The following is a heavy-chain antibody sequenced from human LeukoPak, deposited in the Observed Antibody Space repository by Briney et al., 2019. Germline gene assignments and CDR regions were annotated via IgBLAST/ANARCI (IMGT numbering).Heavy chain of an antibody. CDR2: ISSRSRTI. D-gene: IGHD3-22*01. CDR3: ARDTYYYDSSDYYIQGGFDY. V-gene: IGHV3-48*01. CDR1: GFTFSNYS. Sequence: PGGSLRLSCAASGFTFSNYSMNWVRQAPGKGLEWVSYISSRSRTIFYAASVKGRFTISRDNAKNSLYLQMHSLRAEDTAVYYCARDTYYYDSSDYYIQGGFDYWGQGTLVTVSS. J-gene: IGHJ4*02.